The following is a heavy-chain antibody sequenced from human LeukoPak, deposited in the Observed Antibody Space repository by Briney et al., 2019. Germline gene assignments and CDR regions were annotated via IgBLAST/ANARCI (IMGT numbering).Heavy chain of an antibody. Sequence: SGGSLRLSCAASGFTFSSYAMSWVRQAPGKGLEWVSAISGSGGSTYYADSVKGRFTISRDNSKNTLYLQMNSLRAEDTAVYYCAKDASQTRTPGYFDYWGQGTLVTVSS. J-gene: IGHJ4*02. D-gene: IGHD2-2*01. CDR1: GFTFSSYA. CDR3: AKDASQTRTPGYFDY. V-gene: IGHV3-23*01. CDR2: ISGSGGST.